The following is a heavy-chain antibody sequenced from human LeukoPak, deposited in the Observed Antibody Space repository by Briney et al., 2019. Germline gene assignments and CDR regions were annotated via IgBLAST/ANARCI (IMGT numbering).Heavy chain of an antibody. D-gene: IGHD5-18*01. Sequence: GGSLRLSCAASGFTFSSYWMSWVRQAPAKGLEWVANIKQDGSEKYYVDSVKGRFTISRDNAKNSLYLQMNSLRAEDTAVYYCARPGGDTAMAIDYWGQGTLVTVSS. CDR1: GFTFSSYW. CDR2: IKQDGSEK. CDR3: ARPGGDTAMAIDY. J-gene: IGHJ4*02. V-gene: IGHV3-7*03.